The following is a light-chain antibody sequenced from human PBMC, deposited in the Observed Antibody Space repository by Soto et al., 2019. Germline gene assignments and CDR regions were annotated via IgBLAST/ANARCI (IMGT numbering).Light chain of an antibody. J-gene: IGKJ1*01. Sequence: DIQMTQSPSTLSASVGDRVTITCRPSQSISTWLAWYQQKPGKAPKLLIYDASSLESGLPSRFRGSGPGTEFIFTISRLRPDDFAPYYCQQYYRYWTFGEGTKVEI. V-gene: IGKV1-5*01. CDR1: QSISTW. CDR3: QQYYRYWT. CDR2: DAS.